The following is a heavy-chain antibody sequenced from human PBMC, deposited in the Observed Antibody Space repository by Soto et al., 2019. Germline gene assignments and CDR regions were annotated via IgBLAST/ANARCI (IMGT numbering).Heavy chain of an antibody. CDR1: GLTFSSYG. CDR2: IWHDGSQK. V-gene: IGHV3-33*01. J-gene: IGHJ3*02. CDR3: EGRDDPFHI. Sequence: QVQLVESGGGVVQPERSLRLSCTASGLTFSSYGIHWVRQAPGKGLEWVAVIWHDGSQKYYADSVRGRFTISRDNSKHTAYLQMNSLSAEDTAVYYCEGRDDPFHIWGQGTMVTVSS.